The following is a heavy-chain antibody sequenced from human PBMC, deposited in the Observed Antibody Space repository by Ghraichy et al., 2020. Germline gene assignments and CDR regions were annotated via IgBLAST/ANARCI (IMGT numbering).Heavy chain of an antibody. V-gene: IGHV3-30*18. Sequence: GGSLRLSCAASGFTFSSYGMHWVRQAPGKGLEWVAGISYDGSNKYYADSVKGRFTISRDNSKNTLYLQMNSLRAEDTAVYYCAKEGAYSVYSSSWYGDRPYYFDYWGQGPLVTASS. J-gene: IGHJ4*02. CDR1: GFTFSSYG. CDR2: ISYDGSNK. D-gene: IGHD6-13*01. CDR3: AKEGAYSVYSSSWYGDRPYYFDY.